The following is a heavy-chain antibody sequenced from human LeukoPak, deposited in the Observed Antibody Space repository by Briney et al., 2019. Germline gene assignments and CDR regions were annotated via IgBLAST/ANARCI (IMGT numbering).Heavy chain of an antibody. D-gene: IGHD3-10*01. CDR3: ARDFLWFGELLGYSVYYYMDV. CDR1: GFTFSSYW. J-gene: IGHJ6*03. CDR2: INSDGSST. Sequence: PGGSLRLSCAASGFTFSSYWMHWVRQAPGKGLVWVSRINSDGSSTSYADSVKGRFTISRDNAKNTLYLQMNSLRAEDTAVYYCARDFLWFGELLGYSVYYYMDVWGKGTTVTISS. V-gene: IGHV3-74*01.